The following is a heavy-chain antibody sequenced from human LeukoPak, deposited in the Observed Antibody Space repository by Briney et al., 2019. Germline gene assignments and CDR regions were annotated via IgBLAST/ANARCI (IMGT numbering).Heavy chain of an antibody. CDR2: IIPIFGTA. J-gene: IGHJ4*02. CDR1: GGTFSSYA. Sequence: ASVKVSCKASGGTFSSYAISWVRQAPGQGLEWMGGIIPIFGTANYAQKFQGRVTITTDESTSTAYMELSSLRSEDTAVYYCARGDYDFWSGPFSYWGQGTLVTVSS. D-gene: IGHD3-3*01. V-gene: IGHV1-69*05. CDR3: ARGDYDFWSGPFSY.